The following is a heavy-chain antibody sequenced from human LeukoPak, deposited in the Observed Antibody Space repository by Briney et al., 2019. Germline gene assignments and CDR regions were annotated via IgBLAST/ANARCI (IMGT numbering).Heavy chain of an antibody. CDR3: TKDPNGDYIGAFDP. CDR1: GFTFSSYA. D-gene: IGHD4-17*01. CDR2: ISYDGSNK. J-gene: IGHJ5*02. V-gene: IGHV3-30*04. Sequence: PGRSLRLSCAASGFTFSSYAMHWVRQAPGKGLEWVAVISYDGSNKYYADSVKGRFTISRDNSQNTLYLQMNSLRAEDTAVYYCTKDPNGDYIGAFDPWGQGTLVTVSS.